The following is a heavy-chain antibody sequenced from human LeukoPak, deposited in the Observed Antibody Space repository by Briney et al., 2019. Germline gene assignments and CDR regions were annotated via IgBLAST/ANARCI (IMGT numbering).Heavy chain of an antibody. CDR2: ISGSSSYI. D-gene: IGHD2-15*01. CDR1: GFTSSSYS. J-gene: IGHJ6*02. CDR3: ARRVVAALDGMDV. Sequence: PGPSLRPSCAASGFTSSSYSMNCVRQAPGNGLEWVSSISGSSSYIYYTDSVRGRFTISRDNAKNSMYLHRNSLRVEDMAVYYCARRVVAALDGMDVWGQGTTVTVSS. V-gene: IGHV3-21*01.